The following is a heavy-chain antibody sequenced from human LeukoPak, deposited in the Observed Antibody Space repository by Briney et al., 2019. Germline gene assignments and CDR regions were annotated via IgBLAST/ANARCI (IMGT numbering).Heavy chain of an antibody. D-gene: IGHD6-19*01. Sequence: ASVKVSCKASGYISTNYGISWVRQAPGQGLEWIGWISINRGNTNYAQKFQGRVTITADKSTSTAYMELSSLRSEDTAVYYCARVGSSGWSHIWYFDLWGRGTLVTVSS. V-gene: IGHV1-18*01. CDR2: ISINRGNT. CDR1: GYISTNYG. J-gene: IGHJ2*01. CDR3: ARVGSSGWSHIWYFDL.